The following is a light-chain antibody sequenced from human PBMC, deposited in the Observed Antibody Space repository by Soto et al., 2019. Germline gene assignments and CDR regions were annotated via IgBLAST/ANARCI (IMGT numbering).Light chain of an antibody. V-gene: IGKV1-5*03. CDR2: KAS. CDR1: QTISSW. Sequence: DIQMTQSPSTLSGSVGDRVTITCRASQTISSWLAWYQQKPGKAPKLLIYKASTIKSGVPARFGGIGSATEFTLTISSLQPDEFATYYCQHCNSYSEAFGQGTKVELK. J-gene: IGKJ1*01. CDR3: QHCNSYSEA.